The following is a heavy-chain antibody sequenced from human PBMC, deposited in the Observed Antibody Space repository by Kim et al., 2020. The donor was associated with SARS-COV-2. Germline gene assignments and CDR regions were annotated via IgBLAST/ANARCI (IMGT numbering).Heavy chain of an antibody. Sequence: SETLSLTCTVSGGSISSYYWSWIRQPPGKGLEWIGYIYYSGSTNYNPSLKSRVTISVDTSKNQFSLKLSSVTAADTAVYYCVGGDYGYYYGMDVWGQGTTVTVSS. J-gene: IGHJ6*02. CDR2: IYYSGST. V-gene: IGHV4-59*01. D-gene: IGHD4-17*01. CDR3: VGGDYGYYYGMDV. CDR1: GGSISSYY.